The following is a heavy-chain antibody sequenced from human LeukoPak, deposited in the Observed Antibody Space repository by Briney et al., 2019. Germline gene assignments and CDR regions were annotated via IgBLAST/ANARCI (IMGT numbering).Heavy chain of an antibody. V-gene: IGHV1-8*01. CDR1: GYTFTSYD. CDR3: ARDFPSSIPYIVVVPAAMGGDAFDI. CDR2: MNPNSGNT. J-gene: IGHJ3*02. Sequence: ASVKVSCKATGYTFTSYDINWVRQATGQGLEWMGWMNPNSGNTGYAQKFQGRVTMTRNTSISTAYMELSSLRSEDTAVYYCARDFPSSIPYIVVVPAAMGGDAFDIWGQGTIVTVSS. D-gene: IGHD2-2*01.